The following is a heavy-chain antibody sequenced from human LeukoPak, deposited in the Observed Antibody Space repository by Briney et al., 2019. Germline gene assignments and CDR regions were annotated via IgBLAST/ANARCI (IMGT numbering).Heavy chain of an antibody. D-gene: IGHD1-26*01. CDR2: ISGSGGNT. V-gene: IGHV3-23*01. Sequence: GGSLRLSCAASGFTFSSYAMNWVRQAPGKGLEWVSAISGSGGNTYYAGSVKGRFTISRDNSKNTLYLHMSSLRAEDTAVYYCAKGGFTFLDFWGQGTLVTVSS. J-gene: IGHJ4*02. CDR3: AKGGFTFLDF. CDR1: GFTFSSYA.